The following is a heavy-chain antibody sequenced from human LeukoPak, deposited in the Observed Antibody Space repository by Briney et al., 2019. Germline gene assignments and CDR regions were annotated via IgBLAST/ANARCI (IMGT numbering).Heavy chain of an antibody. CDR2: ISGSGGST. D-gene: IGHD3-22*01. Sequence: HPGASLRLSCAASGFTFSSYAMSWVRQDPGKGLEWVSAISGSGGSTYYADSVKGRFTISRDNSKNTLYLQMNSLRAEDTAVYYCAKDLLYYYDSSGSCDYWGQGTLVTVSS. CDR3: AKDLLYYYDSSGSCDY. V-gene: IGHV3-23*01. CDR1: GFTFSSYA. J-gene: IGHJ4*02.